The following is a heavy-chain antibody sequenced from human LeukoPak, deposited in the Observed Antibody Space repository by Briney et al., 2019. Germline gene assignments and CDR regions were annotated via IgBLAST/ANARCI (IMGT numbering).Heavy chain of an antibody. D-gene: IGHD4-17*01. J-gene: IGHJ3*02. Sequence: PGGSLRLSCAASGFTFSSSWMSWVRQAPGKGLEWVANIKKDGSEKYYVDSVKGRFTISRDNAKNSLYLQVNSLRAEDTAVYYCARGSYGDCVFDIWGQGTMVTVSS. V-gene: IGHV3-7*03. CDR1: GFTFSSSW. CDR3: ARGSYGDCVFDI. CDR2: IKKDGSEK.